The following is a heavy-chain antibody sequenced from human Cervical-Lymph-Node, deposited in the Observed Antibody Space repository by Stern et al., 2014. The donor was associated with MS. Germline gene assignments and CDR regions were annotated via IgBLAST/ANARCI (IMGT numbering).Heavy chain of an antibody. CDR1: GIIFSEYY. CDR2: ISSRDGTI. J-gene: IGHJ4*02. D-gene: IGHD3-10*01. CDR3: ARAGGSEDDF. V-gene: IGHV3-11*01. Sequence: GQLGESGGGLDKAGEPIRRSRAAFGIIFSEYYRNWGRQAPGKGPEWLSYISSRDGTIYYADSVKGRFTISRDNARKSLYLHMNSLRAEDTSVYYCARAGGSEDDFWGQGTLVTVSS.